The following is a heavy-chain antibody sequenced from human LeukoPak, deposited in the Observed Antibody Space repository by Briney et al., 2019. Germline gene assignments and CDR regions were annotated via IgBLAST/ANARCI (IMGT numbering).Heavy chain of an antibody. CDR3: ATSTYCSGGSCYSYFDY. J-gene: IGHJ4*02. Sequence: ASVKVSCKVSGYTLTELSMHWVRQAPGKGLEWMGGFDPEDGETIYAQKFQGRVTMTEDTSTDTAYMELSSLRSEDTAVYYCATSTYCSGGSCYSYFDYWGQGTLVTVSS. CDR2: FDPEDGET. CDR1: GYTLTELS. D-gene: IGHD2-15*01. V-gene: IGHV1-24*01.